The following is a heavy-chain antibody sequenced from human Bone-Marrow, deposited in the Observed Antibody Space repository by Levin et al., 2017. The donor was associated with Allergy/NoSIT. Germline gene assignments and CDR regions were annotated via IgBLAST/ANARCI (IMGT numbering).Heavy chain of an antibody. Sequence: GESLKISCATSGFTFADYSMHWIRQVPGKGLEWVAVISYDTNGKFYADSVKGRFTISRDQSKNTLYLQMNSLRGEDTAIYYCARDGEQLAQYYFDYWGHGTLVTVSS. CDR3: ARDGEQLAQYYFDY. CDR2: ISYDTNGK. J-gene: IGHJ4*01. CDR1: GFTFADYS. D-gene: IGHD6-6*01. V-gene: IGHV3-30*04.